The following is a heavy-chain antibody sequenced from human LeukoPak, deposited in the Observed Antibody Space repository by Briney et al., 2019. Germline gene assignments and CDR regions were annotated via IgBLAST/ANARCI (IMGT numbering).Heavy chain of an antibody. J-gene: IGHJ6*03. Sequence: SETLSLTCAVYGGSFSGYYWSWIRQPAGKGLEWIGRIYTSGSTNYNPSLKSRVTISVDTSKNQFSLKLSSVTAADTAVYYCARGGTWIHMDYYYYTDVWGKGTTVTISS. CDR3: ARGGTWIHMDYYYYTDV. CDR2: IYTSGST. CDR1: GGSFSGYY. V-gene: IGHV4-59*10. D-gene: IGHD5-18*01.